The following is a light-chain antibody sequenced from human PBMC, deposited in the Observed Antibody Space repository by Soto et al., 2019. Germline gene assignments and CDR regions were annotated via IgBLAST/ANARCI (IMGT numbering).Light chain of an antibody. J-gene: IGKJ5*01. V-gene: IGKV1-39*01. CDR2: AAS. Sequence: DIQMTHSPSSLSASVGDIVTITCRASQSISSYLNWYQQKPGKAPKLLIYAASSLQSGVPSRFSGSGSGTDFTLTISSLQPEDFATYYCQQSYSTPPITFGQGTRLEIK. CDR3: QQSYSTPPIT. CDR1: QSISSY.